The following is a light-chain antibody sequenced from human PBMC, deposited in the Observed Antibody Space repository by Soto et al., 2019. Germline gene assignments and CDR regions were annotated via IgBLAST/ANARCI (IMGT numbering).Light chain of an antibody. CDR1: QSVTKNN. V-gene: IGKV3D-15*01. Sequence: EIVLTQSPATLSLSPGERATLSCRASQSVTKNNLAWFQQKPGQAPRLLIYGASNRATGIPDRFSGSGSGTDFTLTINSLQSEDFGVYYCQQYNNWPPSTFGQGTRLEIK. J-gene: IGKJ5*01. CDR3: QQYNNWPPST. CDR2: GAS.